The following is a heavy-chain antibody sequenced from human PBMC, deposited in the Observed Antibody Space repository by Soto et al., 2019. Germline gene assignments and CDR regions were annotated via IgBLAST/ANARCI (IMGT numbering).Heavy chain of an antibody. Sequence: EVQLVESGGGLGKPGGSLRLSCAASGFTFSSYSMNWVRQAPGKGLEWVSSISSSSSYIYYADSVKGRFTISRDNAKNSLYLQMNSLRPEDTAVYYSARAPYYYDSRGYWAYWGQGTLVTVSS. V-gene: IGHV3-21*01. J-gene: IGHJ4*02. CDR2: ISSSSSYI. CDR1: GFTFSSYS. CDR3: ARAPYYYDSRGYWAY. D-gene: IGHD3-22*01.